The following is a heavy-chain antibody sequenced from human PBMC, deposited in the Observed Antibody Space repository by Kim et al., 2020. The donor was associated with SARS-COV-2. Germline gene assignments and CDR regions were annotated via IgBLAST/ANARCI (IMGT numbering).Heavy chain of an antibody. CDR1: GFTFSTYS. Sequence: GGSLRLSCAASGFTFSTYSMSWVRQAPGKGLEWVSSISSIGTYVYYADSVKGRFTISRDNAKSSVYLQMNSLRAEDTAVYFCARLANSGSFTVYYYGMDVWSQGTTVTVSS. CDR3: ARLANSGSFTVYYYGMDV. J-gene: IGHJ6*02. D-gene: IGHD1-26*01. CDR2: ISSIGTYV. V-gene: IGHV3-21*06.